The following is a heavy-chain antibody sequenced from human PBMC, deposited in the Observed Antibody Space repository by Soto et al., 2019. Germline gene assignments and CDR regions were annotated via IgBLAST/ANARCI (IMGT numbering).Heavy chain of an antibody. D-gene: IGHD3-22*01. CDR1: GFTFRNYW. CDR3: AREIYDYYDSSGFDY. J-gene: IGHJ4*02. V-gene: IGHV3-74*01. Sequence: PGGSLRLSCGASGFTFRNYWMYWVRQAPGKGLVWVSRINSDGSITTYADSVKGRFTVSRDNAKKTVFLQMNSLRAEDTAVYYCAREIYDYYDSSGFDYWGQGALVTVSS. CDR2: INSDGSIT.